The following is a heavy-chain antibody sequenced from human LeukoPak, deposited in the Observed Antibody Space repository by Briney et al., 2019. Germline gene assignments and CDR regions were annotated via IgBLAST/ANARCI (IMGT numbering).Heavy chain of an antibody. CDR1: GFTFSSYS. CDR2: ISSSSSYI. D-gene: IGHD1-14*01. Sequence: PGGSLRLSCAASGFTFSSYSMNWVRQAPGKGLEWVSSISSSSSYIYCADSVKGRFTISRDNAKNSLYLQMNSLRAEDTAVYYCARGSSETKRRESLEGGASDYWGQGTLVTVSS. CDR3: ARGSSETKRRESLEGGASDY. V-gene: IGHV3-21*01. J-gene: IGHJ4*02.